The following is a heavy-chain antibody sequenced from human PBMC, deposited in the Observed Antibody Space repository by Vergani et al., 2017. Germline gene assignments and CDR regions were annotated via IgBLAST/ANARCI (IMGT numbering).Heavy chain of an antibody. CDR3: ARVVNNYYYYYMDV. J-gene: IGHJ6*03. D-gene: IGHD2-21*01. CDR2: IYTSGST. V-gene: IGHV4-61*02. CDR1: GGSISSGSYY. Sequence: QVQLQESGPGLVKPSQTLSLTCTVSGGSISSGSYYWSWIRQPAGKGLEWIGRIYTSGSTNYNPSLKSRVTISVDTSKNQFSLKLSSVTAADTAVYYCARVVNNYYYYYMDVWGKGTTVTVSS.